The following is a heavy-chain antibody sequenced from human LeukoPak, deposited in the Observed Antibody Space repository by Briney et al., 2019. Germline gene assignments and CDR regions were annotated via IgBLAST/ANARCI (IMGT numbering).Heavy chain of an antibody. CDR1: GGSISSSSYY. CDR2: IDYSGST. V-gene: IGHV4-39*07. J-gene: IGHJ6*04. D-gene: IGHD3-10*01. CDR3: AREPGDYITMVRGVILPPDV. Sequence: SKTLSLTCTVSGGSISSSSYYWGWIRQPPGKGLEWIGSIDYSGSTYYNPSLKSRVTISVDTSKNQFSLKLSSVTAADTAVYYCAREPGDYITMVRGVILPPDVWGKGTTVTVSS.